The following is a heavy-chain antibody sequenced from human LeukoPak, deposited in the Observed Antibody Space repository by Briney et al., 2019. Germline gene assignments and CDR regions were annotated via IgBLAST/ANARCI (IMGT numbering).Heavy chain of an antibody. V-gene: IGHV3-73*01. CDR3: AKDWARSFDY. J-gene: IGHJ4*02. CDR1: GVTLSGSA. CDR2: IRSRANSYAT. D-gene: IGHD2-21*01. Sequence: PGGSLRLSCVGSGVTLSGSAMHWVRQASGKGLEWVGRIRSRANSYATAYAASVKGRFTVSRDDSKNTAYLQMNSPQSEDTAVYYCAKDWARSFDYWGQGTLVTVSS.